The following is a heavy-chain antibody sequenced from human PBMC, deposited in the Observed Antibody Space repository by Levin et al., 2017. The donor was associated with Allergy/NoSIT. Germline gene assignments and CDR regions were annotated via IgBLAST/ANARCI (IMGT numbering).Heavy chain of an antibody. J-gene: IGHJ4*02. V-gene: IGHV4-34*01. CDR1: GGSFSGYY. Sequence: GSLRLSCAVYGGSFSGYYWSWIRQPPGKGLEWIGEINHSGSTNYNPSLKSRVTISVDTSKNQFSLKLSSVTAADTAVYYCAREDVEQQLVHDYWGQGTLVTVSS. D-gene: IGHD6-13*01. CDR3: AREDVEQQLVHDY. CDR2: INHSGST.